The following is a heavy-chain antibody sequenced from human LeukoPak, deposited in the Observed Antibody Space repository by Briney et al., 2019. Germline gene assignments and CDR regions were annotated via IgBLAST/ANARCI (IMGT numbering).Heavy chain of an antibody. D-gene: IGHD4-17*01. CDR1: GGSFSGYY. CDR2: INHSGST. J-gene: IGHJ4*02. V-gene: IGHV4-34*01. CDR3: ATLLSDYGAHYFDS. Sequence: SETLSLTCAVYGGSFSGYYWSWIRQPPGKGLEWIGEINHSGSTNYNPSLKSRVTISLDTSKTQFSLKLSSVTAADTALYYCATLLSDYGAHYFDSWGQGVLVTVSS.